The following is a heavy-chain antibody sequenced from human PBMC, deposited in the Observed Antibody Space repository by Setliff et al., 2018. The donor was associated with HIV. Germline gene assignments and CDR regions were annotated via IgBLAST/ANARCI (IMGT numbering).Heavy chain of an antibody. CDR1: GYSFTSYW. CDR2: IFPRDSDT. CDR3: ARLVVIGRDYYYHYYMDV. V-gene: IGHV5-51*01. D-gene: IGHD2-15*01. Sequence: GESLKISCQASGYSFTSYWIGWVRQMPGTGPEWMGIIFPRDSDTRYSPSFQGLVTVSVDTSMNTAYLQWSSLKPSDTAIYYCARLVVIGRDYYYHYYMDVWGKGTTVTVSS. J-gene: IGHJ6*03.